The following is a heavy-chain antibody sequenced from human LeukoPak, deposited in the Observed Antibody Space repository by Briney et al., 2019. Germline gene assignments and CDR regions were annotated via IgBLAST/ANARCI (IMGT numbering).Heavy chain of an antibody. CDR1: GVSMSTYY. CDR2: IHYSGST. D-gene: IGHD3-10*01. V-gene: IGHV4-59*01. J-gene: IGHJ4*02. CDR3: AGAIYGSGYGFFDY. Sequence: ASETLSLTCTVSGVSMSTYYWSWIRQSPGRGLEWLAYIHYSGSTNINPSLKGRLAISIDTSKNQFSLKVNSVTAADTAVYYCAGAIYGSGYGFFDYWGQGTLVTVSS.